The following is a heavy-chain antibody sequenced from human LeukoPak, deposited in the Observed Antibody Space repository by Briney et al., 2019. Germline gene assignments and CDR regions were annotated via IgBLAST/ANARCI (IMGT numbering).Heavy chain of an antibody. CDR3: TRDPLTQNDY. D-gene: IGHD1-14*01. V-gene: IGHV3-7*01. CDR1: GFTFDSYW. CDR2: IKQDGNEK. J-gene: IGHJ4*02. Sequence: PGGSLRLSCAASGFTFDSYWMSWVRQAPGKGLEWVANIKQDGNEKYYVDSVKGRFTIYRDNAENSLYLQKNSLRAEDTAVYYCTRDPLTQNDYWGQGTLVTVSS.